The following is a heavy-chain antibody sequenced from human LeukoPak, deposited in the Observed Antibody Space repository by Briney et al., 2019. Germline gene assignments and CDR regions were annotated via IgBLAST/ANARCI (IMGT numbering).Heavy chain of an antibody. J-gene: IGHJ6*03. CDR2: ISISSSTI. Sequence: PGGSLGLSCAASGFSLSSYSMNWVRQAPGKGLEWLSYISISSSTIYYADSVKGRFTISRDNAKNSLYLQMNSLRDEDTAVYYCARDLRRNIDVWGKGTTVTVSS. V-gene: IGHV3-48*02. CDR3: ARDLRRNIDV. CDR1: GFSLSSYS.